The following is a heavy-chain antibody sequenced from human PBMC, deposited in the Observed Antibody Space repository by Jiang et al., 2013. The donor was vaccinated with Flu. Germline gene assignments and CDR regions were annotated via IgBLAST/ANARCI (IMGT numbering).Heavy chain of an antibody. J-gene: IGHJ4*02. Sequence: SGAEVKKPGSSVKVSCKASGGTFSSYGISWVRQAPGQGLEWMGGIIPIFGTANYAQKFQGRVTITADESTSTAYMELSSLRSEDTAVYYCARGTLGYCSGGSCYSAFDYWGQGTLVTVSS. CDR1: GGTFSSYG. V-gene: IGHV1-69*01. CDR3: ARGTLGYCSGGSCYSAFDY. CDR2: IIPIFGTA. D-gene: IGHD2-15*01.